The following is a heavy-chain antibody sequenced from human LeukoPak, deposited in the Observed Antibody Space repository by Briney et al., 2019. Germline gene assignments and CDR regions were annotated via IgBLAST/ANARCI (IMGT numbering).Heavy chain of an antibody. V-gene: IGHV4-4*09. CDR1: GGSISSYY. Sequence: TSETLSLTCTVSGGSISSYYWSWIRQPPGNGLEWIGYIYTSGSTNYNPSLKSRVTISVDTSKNQFSLKLSSVTAADTAVYYCARQVRGYSYGFVLDVWGKGTTVTVSS. CDR3: ARQVRGYSYGFVLDV. CDR2: IYTSGST. J-gene: IGHJ6*04. D-gene: IGHD5-18*01.